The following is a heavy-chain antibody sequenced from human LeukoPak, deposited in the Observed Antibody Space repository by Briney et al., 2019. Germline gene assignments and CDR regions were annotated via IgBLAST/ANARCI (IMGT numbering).Heavy chain of an antibody. CDR3: ARDDGDYVLSF. Sequence: ASVKVSCKASGYTFTSYVINWVRQAPGQGLEWMGWISAYNDNTNYAQKVQGRITMATDTSTSTAYMELRSLRSDDTAVYYCARDDGDYVLSFWGQGTLVTVSS. J-gene: IGHJ4*02. D-gene: IGHD4-17*01. CDR1: GYTFTSYV. V-gene: IGHV1-18*01. CDR2: ISAYNDNT.